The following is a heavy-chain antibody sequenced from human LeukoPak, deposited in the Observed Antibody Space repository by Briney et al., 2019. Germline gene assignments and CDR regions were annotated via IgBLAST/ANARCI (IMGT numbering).Heavy chain of an antibody. CDR2: TNPNSGGT. V-gene: IGHV1-2*02. J-gene: IGHJ4*02. CDR3: ARDTRYFDY. D-gene: IGHD1-1*01. CDR1: GYTFTDYY. Sequence: ASVKVSCKSSGYTFTDYYMRWVRQAPGQGLEWMGWTNPNSGGTNYAQKFQGRVTMTRDTSISTAYMELSRVRSDDTAVYYWARDTRYFDYWGQGTLVTVSS.